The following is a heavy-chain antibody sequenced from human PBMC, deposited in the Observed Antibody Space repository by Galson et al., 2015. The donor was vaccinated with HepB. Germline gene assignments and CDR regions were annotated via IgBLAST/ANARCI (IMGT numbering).Heavy chain of an antibody. J-gene: IGHJ6*02. CDR3: GRLELVVTAVRRRTYYYYGMNV. CDR1: GGTLRYSA. D-gene: IGHD2-21*02. Sequence: SVKVSCKDSGGTLRYSAISWVRQAPGQGLEWMGGIIPIYGITKYAQRFQGRVRITADVSTNTAYMELSSLRSEDAAVYYCGRLELVVTAVRRRTYYYYGMNVWGQGTTVTVSS. V-gene: IGHV1-69*13. CDR2: IIPIYGIT.